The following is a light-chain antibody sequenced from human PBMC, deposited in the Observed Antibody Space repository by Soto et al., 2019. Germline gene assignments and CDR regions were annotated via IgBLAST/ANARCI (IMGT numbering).Light chain of an antibody. Sequence: DIQMTQSPSTLSASVGDRVTITCRASQSINNALAWYQQKPGKAPKFLMYRASSLESGVSSRFSGGGSGTEFTLTISSLQPDDVATYYCQQCNSKPYTFGQGTKLEIK. CDR2: RAS. CDR1: QSINNA. V-gene: IGKV1-5*03. J-gene: IGKJ2*01. CDR3: QQCNSKPYT.